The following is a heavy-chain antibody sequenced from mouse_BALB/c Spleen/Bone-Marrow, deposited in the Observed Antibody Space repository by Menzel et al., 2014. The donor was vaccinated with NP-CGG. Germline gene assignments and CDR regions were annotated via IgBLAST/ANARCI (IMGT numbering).Heavy chain of an antibody. CDR2: IYPSDSYT. J-gene: IGHJ4*01. CDR3: TSQYGNYSAMDY. V-gene: IGHV1-69*02. D-gene: IGHD2-10*02. CDR1: GYTFTSYW. Sequence: QVQLQQPGAELVRPGASVKVSCKASGYTFTSYWINWVKQRPGQGLEWIGNIYPSDSYTNYNQNFKDKATLTVDKSSSTAYMQLSSPTSEDSAVYYCTSQYGNYSAMDYWGQGASVTVSS.